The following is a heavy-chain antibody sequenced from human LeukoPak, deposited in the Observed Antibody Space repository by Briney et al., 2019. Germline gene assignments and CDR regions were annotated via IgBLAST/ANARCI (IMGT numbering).Heavy chain of an antibody. CDR2: IYYSGST. J-gene: IGHJ5*02. V-gene: IGHV4-31*03. D-gene: IGHD6-13*01. Sequence: SETLCLTCTVSGGSISSGGYYWSCIRQHPGKGLEWIGYIYYSGSTYYNPSLKSRVTISVDTSKNQFSLKLSSVTAADTAVYYCARGPWYGWFDPWGQGTLVTVSS. CDR3: ARGPWYGWFDP. CDR1: GGSISSGGYY.